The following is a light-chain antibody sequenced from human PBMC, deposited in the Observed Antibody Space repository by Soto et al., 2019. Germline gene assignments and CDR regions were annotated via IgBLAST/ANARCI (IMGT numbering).Light chain of an antibody. J-gene: IGLJ2*01. Sequence: QSVLTQPPSVSGAPGQRVTISCTGSSCNIGAGYDVHWYQQLPGTAPKLLIYGNSNRPSGVPDRFSGSKSGTTASLAIAGRQADEEADYYCQTSDSGLSVVVFGGGTKLTVL. CDR2: GNS. CDR1: SCNIGAGYD. V-gene: IGLV1-40*01. CDR3: QTSDSGLSVVV.